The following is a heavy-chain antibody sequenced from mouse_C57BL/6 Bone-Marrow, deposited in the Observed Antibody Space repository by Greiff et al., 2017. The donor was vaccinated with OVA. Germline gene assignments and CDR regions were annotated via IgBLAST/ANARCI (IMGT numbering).Heavy chain of an antibody. J-gene: IGHJ3*01. CDR3: TRSKVSH. CDR1: GYTFTDYE. CDR2: IDPETGGT. V-gene: IGHV1-15*01. Sequence: VQGVESGAELVRPGASVTLSCKASGYTFTDYEMHWVKQTPVHGLEWIGAIDPETGGTAYNQKFKGKAILTADKSSSTAYMELRSLTSEDSAVYYCTRSKVSHWGQGTLVTVSA. D-gene: IGHD1-3*01.